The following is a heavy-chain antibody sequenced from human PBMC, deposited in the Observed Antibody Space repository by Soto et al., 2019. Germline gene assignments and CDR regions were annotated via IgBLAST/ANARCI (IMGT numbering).Heavy chain of an antibody. Sequence: GGSLRLSCAASGFTFSSYSMNWVRQAPGKGLEWVSSISSSSSYIYYADSVKGRFTISRDNAKNSLYLQMNSLRAEDTAVYYCARDQIAVAGLRAFDIWGQGTMVTVSS. CDR2: ISSSSSYI. CDR1: GFTFSSYS. V-gene: IGHV3-21*01. D-gene: IGHD6-19*01. J-gene: IGHJ3*02. CDR3: ARDQIAVAGLRAFDI.